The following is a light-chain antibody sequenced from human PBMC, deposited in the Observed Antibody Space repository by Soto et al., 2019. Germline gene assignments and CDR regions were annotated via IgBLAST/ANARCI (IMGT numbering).Light chain of an antibody. J-gene: IGKJ4*01. CDR1: PSLSNSY. CDR3: QQYGSSPLT. CDR2: SAS. Sequence: EMVVSQSPATLPLSPAERATLSGRASPSLSNSYLAWYQQKPGQAPRLRIYSASNRATGIPDRLSASVSGTDFTVTISRLEPEDFAVYSFQQYGSSPLTFGGGTKVEIK. V-gene: IGKV3-20*01.